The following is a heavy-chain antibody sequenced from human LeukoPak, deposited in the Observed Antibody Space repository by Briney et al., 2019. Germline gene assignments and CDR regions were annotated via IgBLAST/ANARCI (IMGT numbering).Heavy chain of an antibody. CDR1: EFTLSNAW. Sequence: GGPLRLFCAASEFTLSNAWMSWVRQAPGKGLEWVGFIRSRAYGGTTEYAASAKGRFTISRDDPKSIAYLQMNSLKTEDTAVYYCTSDSGDGDYEGYFDLWGRGTLVTVSS. CDR3: TSDSGDGDYEGYFDL. V-gene: IGHV3-49*04. D-gene: IGHD4-17*01. J-gene: IGHJ2*01. CDR2: IRSRAYGGTT.